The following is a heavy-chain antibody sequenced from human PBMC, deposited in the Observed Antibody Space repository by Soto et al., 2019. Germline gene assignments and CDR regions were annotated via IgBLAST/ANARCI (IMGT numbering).Heavy chain of an antibody. CDR1: GYIFNNYW. Sequence: PVASRTISCKVSGYIFNNYWIGWVRQIPGKGLEWMGIIYPGDSTTTYSPSFEGQVTISADKSISTAYLQWSSLKASDTAMYYCARDDYSSSTGDIDIWGQGTLVTVSS. D-gene: IGHD6-6*01. CDR2: IYPGDSTT. J-gene: IGHJ3*02. CDR3: ARDDYSSSTGDIDI. V-gene: IGHV5-51*01.